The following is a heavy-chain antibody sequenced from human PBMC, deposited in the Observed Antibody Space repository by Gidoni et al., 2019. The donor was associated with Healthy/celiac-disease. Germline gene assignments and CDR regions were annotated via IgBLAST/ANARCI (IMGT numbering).Heavy chain of an antibody. Sequence: QVQLQESGPGLVKPSETLSLTCTVSGGSISSYYWSWIRQPPGKGLEWIGYIYYSGSTNYNPSLKSRVTISVDTSKNQFSLKLSSVTAADTAVYYCALGGYCSGGSCYYRGWFDPWGQGTLVTVSS. J-gene: IGHJ5*02. CDR1: GGSISSYY. V-gene: IGHV4-59*01. CDR2: IYYSGST. D-gene: IGHD2-15*01. CDR3: ALGGYCSGGSCYYRGWFDP.